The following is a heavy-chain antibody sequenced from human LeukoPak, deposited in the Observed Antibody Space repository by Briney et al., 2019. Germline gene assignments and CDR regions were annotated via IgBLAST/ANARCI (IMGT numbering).Heavy chain of an antibody. CDR2: ISAYNGNT. V-gene: IGHV1-18*01. CDR1: GYTFTSYG. J-gene: IGHJ4*02. D-gene: IGHD2-2*01. CDR3: ARVTGDKASYQLPQAY. Sequence: ASVKVSCKASGYTFTSYGISWVRQAPGQGLEWMGWISAYNGNTNYAQKLQGRVTMTTDTSTSTAYMELRSLGSDDTAVYYCARVTGDKASYQLPQAYWGQGTLVTVSS.